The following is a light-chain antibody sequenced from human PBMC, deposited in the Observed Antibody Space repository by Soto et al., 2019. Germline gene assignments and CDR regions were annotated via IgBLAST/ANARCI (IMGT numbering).Light chain of an antibody. CDR2: GAS. CDR3: QQFNNWPHT. CDR1: ESVSSSY. Sequence: EIVLTQSPGTLSLSPGERATLSCRASESVSSSYLAWYQQKPGQAPRLLIFGASSRATGTPDRFSGSGSGTDFTLTISRLEPEDFAVYYCQQFNNWPHTFGQGTRLEIK. V-gene: IGKV3-20*01. J-gene: IGKJ2*01.